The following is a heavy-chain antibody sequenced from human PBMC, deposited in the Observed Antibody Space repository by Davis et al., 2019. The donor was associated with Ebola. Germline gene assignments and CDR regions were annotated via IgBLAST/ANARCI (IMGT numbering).Heavy chain of an antibody. J-gene: IGHJ4*02. CDR3: AKDPGSGYDLGN. CDR2: IWYDGSNK. CDR1: GFTFSSYG. D-gene: IGHD5-12*01. Sequence: GESLKISCAASGFTFSSYGMHWVRQAPGKGLEWVAVIWYDGSNKYYADSVKGRFTISRDNSKNTLYLQMNSLRAEDTAVYYCAKDPGSGYDLGNWGQGTLVTVSS. V-gene: IGHV3-33*06.